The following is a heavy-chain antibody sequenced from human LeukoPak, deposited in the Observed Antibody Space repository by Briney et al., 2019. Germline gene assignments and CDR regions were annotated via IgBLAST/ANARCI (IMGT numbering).Heavy chain of an antibody. D-gene: IGHD2-2*01. J-gene: IGHJ4*02. CDR2: ISAYNGNT. CDR3: ARDCSSTSCYLALFDY. V-gene: IGHV1-18*01. Sequence: ASVKVSCKASGGTFSSYAISWVRQAPGQGLEWMGWISAYNGNTNYAQKLQGRVTMTTDTSTSTAYMELRSLRSDDTAVYYCARDCSSTSCYLALFDYWGQGTLVTVSS. CDR1: GGTFSSYA.